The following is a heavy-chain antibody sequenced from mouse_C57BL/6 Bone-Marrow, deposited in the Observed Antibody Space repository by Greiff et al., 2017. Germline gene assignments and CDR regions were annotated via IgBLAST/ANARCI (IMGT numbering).Heavy chain of an antibody. CDR1: GYTFTSYW. J-gene: IGHJ1*03. D-gene: IGHD1-3*01. V-gene: IGHV1-50*01. CDR2: IDPSDSYT. Sequence: VQLQQPGAELVKPGASVKLSCKASGYTFTSYWMQWVKQRPGQGLEWIGEIDPSDSYTNYNQKFKGKATLTVDTSSSTAYMQLSSLTSEDSAVYYCTGGLRYFDVWGTGTTVTVSS. CDR3: TGGLRYFDV.